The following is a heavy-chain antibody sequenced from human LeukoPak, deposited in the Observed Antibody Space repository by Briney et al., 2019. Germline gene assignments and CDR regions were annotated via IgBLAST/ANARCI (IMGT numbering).Heavy chain of an antibody. J-gene: IGHJ4*02. CDR3: AKNRGSYSSSWYYFDY. Sequence: GSLRLSCAASGFTFSSYAMSWVRQAPGKGLEWVSAISGSGGSTYYADSVKGRFTISRDNSKNTLYLQMNSLRAEDTAVYYCAKNRGSYSSSWYYFDYWGQGTLVTVSS. D-gene: IGHD6-13*01. CDR2: ISGSGGST. V-gene: IGHV3-23*01. CDR1: GFTFSSYA.